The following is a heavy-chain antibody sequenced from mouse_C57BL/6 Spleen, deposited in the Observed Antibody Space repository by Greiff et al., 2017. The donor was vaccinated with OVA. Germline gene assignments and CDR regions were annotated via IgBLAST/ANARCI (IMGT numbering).Heavy chain of an antibody. J-gene: IGHJ2*01. Sequence: EVQLQQSGPELVKPGASVKISCKASGYSFTGYYMNWVKQSPEKSLEWIGEINPSTGGTTYNQKFKAKATLTVDKSSSTAYMQLKSLTSEDSAVYYCARSGIYYGSSPFDYWGQGTTLTVSS. V-gene: IGHV1-42*01. CDR1: GYSFTGYY. CDR3: ARSGIYYGSSPFDY. D-gene: IGHD1-1*01. CDR2: INPSTGGT.